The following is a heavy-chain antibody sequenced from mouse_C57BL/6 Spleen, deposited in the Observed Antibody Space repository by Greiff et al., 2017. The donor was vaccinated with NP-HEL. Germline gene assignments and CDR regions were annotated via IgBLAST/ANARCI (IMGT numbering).Heavy chain of an antibody. CDR3: ARRYGSRGGVYYAMDY. V-gene: IGHV5-9*01. Sequence: DVKLVESGGGLVKPGGSLKLSCAASGFTFSSYTMSWVRQTPEKRLEWVATISGGGGNTYYPDSVKGRFPISRDNAKNTLYLQMSSLRSEDTALYYCARRYGSRGGVYYAMDYWGQGTSVTVSS. D-gene: IGHD1-1*01. CDR2: ISGGGGNT. J-gene: IGHJ4*01. CDR1: GFTFSSYT.